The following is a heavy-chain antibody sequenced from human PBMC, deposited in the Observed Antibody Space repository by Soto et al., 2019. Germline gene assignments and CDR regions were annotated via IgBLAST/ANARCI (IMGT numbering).Heavy chain of an antibody. J-gene: IGHJ5*02. D-gene: IGHD2-2*01. CDR1: GFTFSTYW. CDR3: VRDGHCITTSRYGNWFDP. V-gene: IGHV3-74*01. CDR2: INSDASHT. Sequence: EVQLVESGGGLVQPGGSLSLSCAASGFTFSTYWMHWIRQVPGKGLEWVSRINSDASHTYYADSVKGRFTISRDNAKNALHVEMNSLRAEDTAVYYGVRDGHCITTSRYGNWFDPRGQGTLLSVSS.